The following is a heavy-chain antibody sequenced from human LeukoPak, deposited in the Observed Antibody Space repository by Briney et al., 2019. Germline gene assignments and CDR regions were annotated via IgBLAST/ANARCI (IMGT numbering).Heavy chain of an antibody. Sequence: ASVKVSCKASGYTFTSYGISWVRQAPGQGLEWMGWISAYNGNTNYAQKLQGRVTMTTDTSTSTAYMELRSLRSDDTAVYYCARDREKIVATIWVRHYYGMDVWGQGTTVTVSS. CDR2: ISAYNGNT. J-gene: IGHJ6*02. D-gene: IGHD5-12*01. CDR1: GYTFTSYG. V-gene: IGHV1-18*01. CDR3: ARDREKIVATIWVRHYYGMDV.